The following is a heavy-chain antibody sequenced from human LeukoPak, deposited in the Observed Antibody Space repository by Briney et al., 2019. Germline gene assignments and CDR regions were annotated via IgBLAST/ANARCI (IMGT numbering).Heavy chain of an antibody. CDR1: GFTFSSYW. J-gene: IGHJ4*02. CDR2: INTAGSST. Sequence: GGSLRLSCAASGFTFSSYWMHWVRQAPGKGLVWVSRINTAGSSTTYADSVKGRFTISRDNAKSTLYLQMNSLRAEDTAVYYCVSLELGWGQGTLVTVSS. D-gene: IGHD3-10*01. V-gene: IGHV3-74*01. CDR3: VSLELG.